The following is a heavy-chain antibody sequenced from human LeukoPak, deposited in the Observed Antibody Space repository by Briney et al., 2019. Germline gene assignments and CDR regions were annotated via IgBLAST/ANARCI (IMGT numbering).Heavy chain of an antibody. V-gene: IGHV4-59*01. J-gene: IGHJ3*02. CDR1: GGSISISY. CDR3: AKVPIAVAGIVASDI. D-gene: IGHD6-19*01. Sequence: SETLSLTCTVSGGSISISYWSSIRQPPGKGLEWNGYISYSRSTNYHPSHKSRVTISVATSKNQCSLKLSSVTAADPAAYYCAKVPIAVAGIVASDIWGQATMVTVSS. CDR2: ISYSRST.